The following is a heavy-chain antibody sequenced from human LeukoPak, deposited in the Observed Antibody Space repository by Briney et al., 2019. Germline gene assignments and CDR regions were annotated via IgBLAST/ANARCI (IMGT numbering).Heavy chain of an antibody. Sequence: GSRRLSVVASGFPFSSYWMTWFGQAPGKGLEWLANIKQDGSKKSYVDSVKGRFTISRDNAKNSLYLQMNSLRAEDTAIYYCTRVGYIDEGIDYWGQGTLVTVSS. CDR2: IKQDGSKK. V-gene: IGHV3-7*04. CDR1: GFPFSSYW. J-gene: IGHJ4*02. CDR3: TRVGYIDEGIDY. D-gene: IGHD5-24*01.